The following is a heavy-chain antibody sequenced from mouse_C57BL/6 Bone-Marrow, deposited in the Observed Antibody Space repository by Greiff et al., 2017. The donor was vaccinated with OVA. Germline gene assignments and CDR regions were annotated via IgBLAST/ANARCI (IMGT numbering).Heavy chain of an antibody. CDR3: TRWGDYDKAWFAY. CDR2: IDPEDGDT. J-gene: IGHJ3*01. Sequence: VQLQQSGAELVRPGASVKLSCTASGFNIKDYYMHWVKQRPEQGLEWIGRIDPEDGDTEYAPKFQGKATMTADTSSNTAYLQLSSLTSEDTAVYYGTRWGDYDKAWFAYWGQGTLVTVSA. CDR1: GFNIKDYY. V-gene: IGHV14-1*01. D-gene: IGHD2-4*01.